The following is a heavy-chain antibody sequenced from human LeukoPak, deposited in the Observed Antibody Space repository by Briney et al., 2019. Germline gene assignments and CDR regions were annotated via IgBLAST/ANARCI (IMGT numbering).Heavy chain of an antibody. CDR1: EFSVGSNY. V-gene: IGHV3-66*04. J-gene: IGHJ4*02. CDR2: IYSGGST. Sequence: GGSLRLSCAASEFSVGSNYMTWVRQAPGKGLEWVSLIYSGGSTYYADSVKGRFTISRDNSKNTLYLQMNSLRAEDTAVYYCAKPGDYYGSGSKHWGQGTLVTVSS. CDR3: AKPGDYYGSGSKH. D-gene: IGHD3-10*01.